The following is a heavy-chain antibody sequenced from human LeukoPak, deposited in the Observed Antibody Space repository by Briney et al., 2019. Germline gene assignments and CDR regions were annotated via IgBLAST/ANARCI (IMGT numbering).Heavy chain of an antibody. D-gene: IGHD3-10*01. J-gene: IGHJ5*02. V-gene: IGHV1-18*01. CDR3: ARGRGEGRGISMIRGVRAPPYNWFDP. CDR2: ISTYNGNT. Sequence: ASVKVSCKASGYTFTSYGISWVRQAPGQGLEWMGWISTYNGNTNYAQKLQGRVTMTTDTSTSTAYMELRSLRSDDTAVYYCARGRGEGRGISMIRGVRAPPYNWFDPWGHGTLVTVSS. CDR1: GYTFTSYG.